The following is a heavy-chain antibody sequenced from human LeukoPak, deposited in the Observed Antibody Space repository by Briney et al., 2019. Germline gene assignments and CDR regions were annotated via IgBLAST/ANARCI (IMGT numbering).Heavy chain of an antibody. J-gene: IGHJ4*02. D-gene: IGHD6-6*01. CDR2: IFPGDSDT. V-gene: IGHV5-51*01. CDR3: AAGGGYSSSSVDY. CDR1: GYSFTTYW. Sequence: KPGEPLKISCKGSGYSFTTYWIGWVRQMSGKGLEWMGIIFPGDSDTRYSPSFQGQVTVSADKSISTAYLQWSSLKASDTAMYYCAAGGGYSSSSVDYWGQGTLVTVSS.